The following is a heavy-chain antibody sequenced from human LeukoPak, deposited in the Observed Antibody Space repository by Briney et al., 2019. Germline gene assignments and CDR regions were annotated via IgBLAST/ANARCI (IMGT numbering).Heavy chain of an antibody. D-gene: IGHD3-22*01. V-gene: IGHV5-51*01. CDR3: ARPYIYDSSGYFYY. Sequence: GESLKISCKGSGYTFTSYWIGWVRQMPGKGVEWMGRIYPGYSDTRYSPSFQGQVTISADKSINTADLQWSNLKASDTAMYYCARPYIYDSSGYFYYWGQGTLVSVSS. CDR1: GYTFTSYW. J-gene: IGHJ4*02. CDR2: IYPGYSDT.